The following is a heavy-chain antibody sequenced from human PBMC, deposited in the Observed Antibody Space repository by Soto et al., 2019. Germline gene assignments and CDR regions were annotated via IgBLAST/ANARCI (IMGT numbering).Heavy chain of an antibody. CDR1: RGTFSSYA. CDR2: IIPMYGPA. Sequence: QVPLVQSGAEVKKPGSSVTVSCKASRGTFSSYAIHWVRQAPGQGLEWMGGIIPMYGPAKYAQRFQGRVTITADESTTTVYMELTSLTSQDTAVYYCARVTSMVRGVIDNWFDPWGHGTLVTVSS. D-gene: IGHD3-10*01. J-gene: IGHJ5*02. CDR3: ARVTSMVRGVIDNWFDP. V-gene: IGHV1-69*01.